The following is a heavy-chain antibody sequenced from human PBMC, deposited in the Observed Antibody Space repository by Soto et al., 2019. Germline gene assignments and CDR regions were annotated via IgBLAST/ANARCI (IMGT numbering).Heavy chain of an antibody. V-gene: IGHV4-30-2*01. CDR3: ARSRSTSCYFDY. CDR1: GGSISSGGYS. J-gene: IGHJ4*02. D-gene: IGHD2-2*01. Sequence: SETLSLTCAVSGGSISSGGYSWSWIRQPPGKGLEWIGYIYHSGSTYYNPSLKSRVTISVDRSKNQFSLKLSSVTAADTAVYYCARSRSTSCYFDYWGQGTLVTVSS. CDR2: IYHSGST.